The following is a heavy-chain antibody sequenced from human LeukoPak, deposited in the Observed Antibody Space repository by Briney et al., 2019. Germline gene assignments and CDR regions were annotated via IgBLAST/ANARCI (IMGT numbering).Heavy chain of an antibody. CDR1: GGSFSGYY. CDR2: INHSGST. V-gene: IGHV4-34*01. D-gene: IGHD6-13*01. CDR3: ARGVIAAADSHAFDI. J-gene: IGHJ3*02. Sequence: PSETLSLTCAVYGGSFSGYYWSWIRQPPGKGLEWIGEINHSGSTNYNPSLKSQVTMSVDTSKNQFSLNLNSVTAADTAAYYCARGVIAAADSHAFDIWGQGTMVTVSS.